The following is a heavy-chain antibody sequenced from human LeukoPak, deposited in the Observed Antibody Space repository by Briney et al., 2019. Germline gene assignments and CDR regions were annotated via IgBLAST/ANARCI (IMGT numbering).Heavy chain of an antibody. D-gene: IGHD1-7*01. CDR3: AKDWNWAIDY. V-gene: IGHV3-30*02. CDR1: GFTFDDYT. J-gene: IGHJ4*02. CDR2: IHYDSTTE. Sequence: VGSLRLSCAASGFTFDDYTMHWVRRAPGQGLEWVAYIHYDSTTEDSADSVQGRFTISRDNSKNTLFLQMHNLRVEDMAVLYCAKDWNWAIDYWGQGTLVTVSS.